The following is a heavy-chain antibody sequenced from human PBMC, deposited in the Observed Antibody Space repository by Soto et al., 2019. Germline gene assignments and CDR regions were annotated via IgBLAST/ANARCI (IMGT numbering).Heavy chain of an antibody. CDR2: IYHSGST. D-gene: IGHD3-9*01. Sequence: QLQLQESGSGLVKPSQTLSLTCAVSGGSISSGGYPWSWIRQPPGKGLEWIGYIYHSGSTYYNPSLKSRVTISVARSKNQFSLKLSSVTAADTAVYYCAGWTLLTGYDLWGQGTLVTVSS. J-gene: IGHJ4*02. CDR3: AGWTLLTGYDL. V-gene: IGHV4-30-2*01. CDR1: GGSISSGGYP.